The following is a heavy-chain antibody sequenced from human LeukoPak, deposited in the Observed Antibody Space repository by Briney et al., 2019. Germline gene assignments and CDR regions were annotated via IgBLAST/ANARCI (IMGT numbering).Heavy chain of an antibody. CDR2: ISTYNGNT. CDR1: GYTFTSYG. Sequence: ASVKVSCKASGYTFTSYGISWVRQSPGQGLERMGWISTYNGNTNYAQTLQGRVNMTTDTSTSTAYMEWRSLRSDDTAVYYCARAQALPAAMYGDYWGQGTLVTVSS. J-gene: IGHJ4*02. D-gene: IGHD2-2*01. V-gene: IGHV1-18*01. CDR3: ARAQALPAAMYGDY.